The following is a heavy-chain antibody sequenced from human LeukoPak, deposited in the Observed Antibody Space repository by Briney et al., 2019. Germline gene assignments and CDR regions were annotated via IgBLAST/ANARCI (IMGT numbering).Heavy chain of an antibody. CDR1: GGTFSSYA. J-gene: IGHJ4*02. CDR3: ARVRFGSGSYPFDY. V-gene: IGHV1-18*01. Sequence: ASVKVSCKASGGTFSSYAISWVRQAPGQGLEWMGWISAYNGNTNYAQKLQGRVTMTTDTSTSTDYMELRSLRSDDTAVYYCARVRFGSGSYPFDYWGQGTLVTVSS. CDR2: ISAYNGNT. D-gene: IGHD3-10*01.